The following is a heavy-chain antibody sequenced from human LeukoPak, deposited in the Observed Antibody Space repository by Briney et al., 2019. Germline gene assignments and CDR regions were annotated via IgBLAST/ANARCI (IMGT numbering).Heavy chain of an antibody. CDR2: INPNSGGT. CDR3: ARSEGSGSYYKSY. D-gene: IGHD3-10*01. CDR1: GYTFTGYY. J-gene: IGHJ4*02. Sequence: GASVKVSCKASGYTFTGYYMHWVRQAPGQGLEWMGRINPNSGGTNSAQKFQGRVTMTRDTSISTAYMELSRPRSDDTAVYYCARSEGSGSYYKSYWGQGTLVTVSS. V-gene: IGHV1-2*06.